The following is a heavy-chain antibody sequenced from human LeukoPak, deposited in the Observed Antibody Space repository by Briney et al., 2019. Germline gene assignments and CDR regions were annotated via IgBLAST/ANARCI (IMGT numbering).Heavy chain of an antibody. J-gene: IGHJ4*02. CDR3: ARDRRYYYDSSGYYYSDY. Sequence: PRASVKVSCTASGGTFSSYAISWVRQAPGQGLEWMGWISAYNGNTNYAQKLQGRVTMTTDTSTSTAYMELRSLRSDDTAVYYCARDRRYYYDSSGYYYSDYWGQGTLVTVSS. V-gene: IGHV1-18*01. CDR1: GGTFSSYA. CDR2: ISAYNGNT. D-gene: IGHD3-22*01.